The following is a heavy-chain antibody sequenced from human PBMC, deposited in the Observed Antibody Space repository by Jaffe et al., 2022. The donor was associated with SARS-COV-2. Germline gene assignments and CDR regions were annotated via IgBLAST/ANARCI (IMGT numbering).Heavy chain of an antibody. CDR3: TRDGDCSSTSCYFYYYGMDV. D-gene: IGHD2-2*01. Sequence: EVQLVESGGGLVKPGRSLRLSCTASGFTFGDYAMSWFRQAPGKGLEWVGFIRSKAYGGTTEYAASVKGRFTISRDDSKSIAYLQMNSLKTEDTAVYYCTRDGDCSSTSCYFYYYGMDVWGQGTTVTVSS. V-gene: IGHV3-49*05. CDR2: IRSKAYGGTT. CDR1: GFTFGDYA. J-gene: IGHJ6*02.